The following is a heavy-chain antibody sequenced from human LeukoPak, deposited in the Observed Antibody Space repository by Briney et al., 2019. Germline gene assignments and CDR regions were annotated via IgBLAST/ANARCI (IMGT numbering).Heavy chain of an antibody. J-gene: IGHJ4*02. V-gene: IGHV4-39*07. CDR3: ARVRDYVDY. CDR1: GGSISSSNYY. CDR2: IHYSGTT. Sequence: SETLSLTCTVSGGSISSSNYYWGWIRQPPGKGLEWIASIHYSGTTYYNPSLKSRVTISVDTSKNQFSLKLSSVTAADTAVYYCARVRDYVDYWGQGTLVTVSS.